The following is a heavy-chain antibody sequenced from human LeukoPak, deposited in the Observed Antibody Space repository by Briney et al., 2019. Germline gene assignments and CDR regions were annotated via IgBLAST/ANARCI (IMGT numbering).Heavy chain of an antibody. Sequence: QTGGSLRLSCAASGFTFSSYGMHWVRQAPGKGLEWVAVISYDGSNKYYADSVKGRFTISRDNLKNTLFLQMNSLRAEDTAVYHCAKVTAWYSSSWYLANWGQGTLVTVSS. CDR1: GFTFSSYG. CDR2: ISYDGSNK. D-gene: IGHD6-13*01. CDR3: AKVTAWYSSSWYLAN. V-gene: IGHV3-30*12. J-gene: IGHJ4*02.